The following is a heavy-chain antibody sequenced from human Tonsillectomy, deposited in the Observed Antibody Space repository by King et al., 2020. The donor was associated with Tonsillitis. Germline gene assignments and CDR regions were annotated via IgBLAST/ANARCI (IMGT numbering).Heavy chain of an antibody. CDR1: GFTFSSYE. CDR3: ARDRSYYYHTAGYLFDY. CDR2: ISSSGSNT. V-gene: IGHV3-48*03. Sequence: VQLVESGGGLVQPGGSLRLSCTTSGFTFSSYEMNWVRQAPGKGLEWISFISSSGSNTHYADSVKGRFTISRDNAKSSLYLQMNSLRAEDTAVYYCARDRSYYYHTAGYLFDYWGQGTLVTVSS. J-gene: IGHJ4*02. D-gene: IGHD3-22*01.